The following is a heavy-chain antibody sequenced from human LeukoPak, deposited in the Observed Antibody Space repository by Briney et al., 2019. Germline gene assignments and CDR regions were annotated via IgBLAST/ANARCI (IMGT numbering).Heavy chain of an antibody. D-gene: IGHD1-14*01. CDR1: GGSISSSSYY. CDR2: IYYSGST. J-gene: IGHJ4*02. Sequence: SETLSLTCTVSGGSISSSSYYWDWIRQPPGKGLEWIGSIYYSGSTYYNPSLKSRVTISVDTSKNQFSLKLSSVTAADTAVYYCARVRRTAAGYFDYWGQGTLVTVSS. V-gene: IGHV4-39*07. CDR3: ARVRRTAAGYFDY.